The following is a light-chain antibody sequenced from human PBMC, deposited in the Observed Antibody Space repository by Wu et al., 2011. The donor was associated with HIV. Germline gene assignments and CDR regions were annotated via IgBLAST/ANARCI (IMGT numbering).Light chain of an antibody. CDR3: QQYVSSPT. CDR2: DAS. V-gene: IGKV3-11*01. CDR1: QSVSSY. Sequence: ATLSCRASQSVSSYLAWYQQKPGQAPRLLIYDASNRATGIPARFSGSGSGTLFTLTISRLEPEDSAVYFCQQYVSSPTFGQGTRLEIK. J-gene: IGKJ5*01.